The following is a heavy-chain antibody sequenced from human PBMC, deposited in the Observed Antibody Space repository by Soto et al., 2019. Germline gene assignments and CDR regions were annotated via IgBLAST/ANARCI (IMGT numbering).Heavy chain of an antibody. Sequence: KPXETLSLTCTVSGGSFKXXSYSCGWIRQPPGKGLEWIGYVYHTGRTSYNPSLKSRVSISMETAKNQFSLNLDSVTAAATAVYFCARDFAYFDSWGQGTLVTVSS. D-gene: IGHD3-3*01. CDR3: ARDFAYFDS. J-gene: IGHJ4*02. V-gene: IGHV4-61*01. CDR1: GGSFKXXSYS. CDR2: VYHTGRT.